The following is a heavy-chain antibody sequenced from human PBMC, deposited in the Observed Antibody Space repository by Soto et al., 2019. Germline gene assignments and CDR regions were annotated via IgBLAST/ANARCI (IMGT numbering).Heavy chain of an antibody. V-gene: IGHV3-74*01. D-gene: IGHD2-15*01. J-gene: IGHJ4*02. CDR1: GFTFSSYW. CDR2: INSDGSST. CDR3: VRTSLVVAAATREDY. Sequence: EVQLVESGGGLVQPGGSLRLSCAASGFTFSSYWMHWVRQAPGKGLVWVSRINSDGSSTSYADSVKGRLTISRDNAKNTLYLQMNSLGAEDTAVYYCVRTSLVVAAATREDYWGQGTLVTVSS.